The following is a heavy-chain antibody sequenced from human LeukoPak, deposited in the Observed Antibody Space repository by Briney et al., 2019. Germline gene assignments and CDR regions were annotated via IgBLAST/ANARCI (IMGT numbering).Heavy chain of an antibody. J-gene: IGHJ4*02. Sequence: SGGSLRLSCAASGFTFSSYAMSWVRQAPGKGLEWVSAISGSGGSTYYADSVKGRFTISRDNSKNTLYLQMNSLRAEDTAVYYCAKKPRPYSGSYSFWYFDYWGRGTLVTVSS. V-gene: IGHV3-23*01. D-gene: IGHD1-26*01. CDR3: AKKPRPYSGSYSFWYFDY. CDR2: ISGSGGST. CDR1: GFTFSSYA.